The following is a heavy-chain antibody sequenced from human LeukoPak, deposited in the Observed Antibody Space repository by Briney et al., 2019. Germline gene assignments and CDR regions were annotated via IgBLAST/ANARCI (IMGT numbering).Heavy chain of an antibody. V-gene: IGHV1-69*02. CDR1: LGTFSSYS. D-gene: IGHD2-2*01. CDR3: AKSVVPAAPFEY. J-gene: IGHJ4*02. CDR2: IIPILGIA. Sequence: SVKVSCKASLGTFSSYSISWVRQAHAQGLDWMGSIIPILGIANYAQKFQGRVTITADKSTSTAYMELSSLRSENTAVYYCAKSVVPAAPFEYWGQGTLVTVTS.